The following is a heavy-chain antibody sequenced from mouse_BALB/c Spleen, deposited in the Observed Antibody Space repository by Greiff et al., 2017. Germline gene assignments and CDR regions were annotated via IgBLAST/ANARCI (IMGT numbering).Heavy chain of an antibody. CDR1: GYAFTNYL. V-gene: IGHV1-54*01. CDR2: INPGSGGT. Sequence: VQLQQSGAELVRPGTSVKVSCKASGYAFTNYLIEWVKQRPGQGLEWIGVINPGSGGTNYNEKFKGKATLTADKSSSTAYMQLSSLTSDDSAVYFCARFRRAFAYWGQGTLVTVSA. CDR3: ARFRRAFAY. D-gene: IGHD3-1*01. J-gene: IGHJ3*01.